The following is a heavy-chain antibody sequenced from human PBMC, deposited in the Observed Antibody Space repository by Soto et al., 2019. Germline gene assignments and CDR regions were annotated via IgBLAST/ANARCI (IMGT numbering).Heavy chain of an antibody. V-gene: IGHV3-30*18. J-gene: IGHJ4*02. CDR2: ISYHGKSK. CDR1: GFIFSSYG. Sequence: GGSLRLSCAASGFIFSSYGMHWVRQAPGKGLEWLAAISYHGKSKYYADSVKGRFTISRDNSKNTLFTQMDSLRPEDTAVYYCTKDPHFDSWGQGTLVTVSS. CDR3: TKDPHFDS.